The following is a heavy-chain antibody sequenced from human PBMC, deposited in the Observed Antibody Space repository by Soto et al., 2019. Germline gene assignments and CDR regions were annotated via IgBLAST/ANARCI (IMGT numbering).Heavy chain of an antibody. V-gene: IGHV1-46*03. CDR2: INPSGGST. CDR1: GYTFTSYY. CDR3: SGGSPPRDQLGNLPGAF. D-gene: IGHD1-1*01. J-gene: IGHJ4*02. Sequence: QVQLVQSGAEVMQPGASVKVSCKASGYTFTSYYIQWVRQAPGQGLEWMGIINPSGGSTNYAQKFQGRGNMTRDTSTSTVYMEMSRLRSEDTAIYYCSGGSPPRDQLGNLPGAFWGQGTLVTVSS.